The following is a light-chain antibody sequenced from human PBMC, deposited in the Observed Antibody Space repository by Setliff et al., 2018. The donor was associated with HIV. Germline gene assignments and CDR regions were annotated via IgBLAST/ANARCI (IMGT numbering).Light chain of an antibody. Sequence: QSVLTQPSSVSGAPGQRVTISCAGSSSNIGAGYDVHWYHQLPGTAPKLLIYGNNNRPSGVPDRFSGSKSGTSASLAITGLQAEDEADYYCQSYDSSLSGSVFGNGTKGT. CDR1: SSNIGAGYD. CDR2: GNN. J-gene: IGLJ1*01. CDR3: QSYDSSLSGSV. V-gene: IGLV1-40*01.